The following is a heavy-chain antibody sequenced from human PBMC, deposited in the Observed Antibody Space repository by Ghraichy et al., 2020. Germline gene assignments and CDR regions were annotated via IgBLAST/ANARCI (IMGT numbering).Heavy chain of an antibody. CDR3: ASERYFDWFLRITPRYYGMDV. J-gene: IGHJ6*02. D-gene: IGHD3-9*01. CDR1: GGSISSSNW. CDR2: IYHSGST. Sequence: SETLSLTCAVSGGSISSSNWWSWVRQPPGKGLEWIGEIYHSGSTNYNPSLKSRVTISVDKSKNQFSLKLSSVTAADTAVYYCASERYFDWFLRITPRYYGMDVWGQGTTVTVSS. V-gene: IGHV4-4*02.